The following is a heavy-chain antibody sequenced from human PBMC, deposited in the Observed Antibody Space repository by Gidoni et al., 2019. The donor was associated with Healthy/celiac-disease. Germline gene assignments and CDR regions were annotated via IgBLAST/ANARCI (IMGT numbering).Heavy chain of an antibody. CDR2: MNPNSVNT. J-gene: IGHJ5*02. V-gene: IGHV1-8*01. CDR3: ARGRSRGYSSGWYWFDP. D-gene: IGHD6-19*01. Sequence: QVQLVQSGAEVKKPGASVKVSCKASGYTFTSYDINWVRQATGQGLEWMGWMNPNSVNTGYEQKFQGRVTMTRNTSISTAYMELSSLRSEDTAVYYCARGRSRGYSSGWYWFDPWGQGTLVTVSS. CDR1: GYTFTSYD.